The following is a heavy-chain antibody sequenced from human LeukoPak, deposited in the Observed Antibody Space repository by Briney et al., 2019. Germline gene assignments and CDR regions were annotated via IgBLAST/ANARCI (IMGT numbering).Heavy chain of an antibody. CDR3: ARRSAAKDAFDI. D-gene: IGHD6-25*01. Sequence: GGSLRLSCAASGFTFSDYYMSWIRQAPGKGLEWVSYISSSGSTIYYADSVKGRFTISRDNAKNSLYLQTNSLRAEDTAVYYCARRSAAKDAFDIWGQGTKVTVSS. CDR2: ISSSGSTI. CDR1: GFTFSDYY. V-gene: IGHV3-11*04. J-gene: IGHJ3*02.